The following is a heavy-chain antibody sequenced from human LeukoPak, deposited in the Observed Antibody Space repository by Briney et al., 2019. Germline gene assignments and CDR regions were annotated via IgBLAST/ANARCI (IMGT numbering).Heavy chain of an antibody. V-gene: IGHV1-24*01. CDR2: FEPEDVET. D-gene: IGHD6-19*01. CDR3: ATVSAVASPDVYYLDD. CDR1: GYTLTELS. J-gene: IGHJ4*02. Sequence: GASVKVSCKVSGYTLTELSMHWVRLPPGKGLEWVGGFEPEDVETIYAKKFQGRVTMTEDTTTDTAYMELSSLRSEDTAVYYCATVSAVASPDVYYLDDWGQGTLVTVSS.